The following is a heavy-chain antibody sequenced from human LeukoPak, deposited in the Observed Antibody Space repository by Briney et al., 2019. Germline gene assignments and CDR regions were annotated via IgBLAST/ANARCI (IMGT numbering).Heavy chain of an antibody. V-gene: IGHV3-7*01. CDR3: VRGGTYWTVS. J-gene: IGHJ5*01. CDR2: IKPDGSEK. CDR1: GFFFSASY. Sequence: PGGSLSLSCAASGFFFSASYMSWVRKAPGKGLEWVATIKPDGSEKYHVDSVSGRFTISRDNTNDSLFLQMNSLRVDDTAVYYCVRGGTYWTVSWGQGTLVNVS.